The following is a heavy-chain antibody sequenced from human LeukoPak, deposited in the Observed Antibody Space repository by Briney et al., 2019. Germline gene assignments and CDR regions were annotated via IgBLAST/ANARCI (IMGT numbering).Heavy chain of an antibody. J-gene: IGHJ6*03. D-gene: IGHD2-2*01. Sequence: GGSLRLSCAASGFTFSSYGMHWVRQAPGKGLEWVAFIRYDGSNKYYADSVKGRFTISRDNSKNTLYLQMNSLRAEDTAVYYCARGGYCSSTSCPQAVTYYYYYMDVWGKGTTVTVSS. CDR1: GFTFSSYG. CDR2: IRYDGSNK. CDR3: ARGGYCSSTSCPQAVTYYYYYMDV. V-gene: IGHV3-30*02.